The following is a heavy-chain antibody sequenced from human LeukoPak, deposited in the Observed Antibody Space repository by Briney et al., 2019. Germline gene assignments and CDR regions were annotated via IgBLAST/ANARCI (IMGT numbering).Heavy chain of an antibody. CDR2: INPNSGGT. J-gene: IGHJ4*02. D-gene: IGHD3-10*01. Sequence: ASVKVSCKASGYTFTGYYMHWVRQAPGQGLEWMGWINPNSGGTNYAQKFQGRVTMTRDTSISTAYMELSSLRSEDTAVYYCARVYYYGSGSFIRPFDYWGQGTLVTVSS. CDR3: ARVYYYGSGSFIRPFDY. V-gene: IGHV1-2*02. CDR1: GYTFTGYY.